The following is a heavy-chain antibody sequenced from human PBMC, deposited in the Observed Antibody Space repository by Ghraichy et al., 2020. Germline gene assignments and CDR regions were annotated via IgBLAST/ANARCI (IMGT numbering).Heavy chain of an antibody. CDR3: ARDPRSPDY. Sequence: GESLNISCAASGFSFSAYWVTWVRQAPGMGLEWVANINQDGSQKYYVDSVKGRFTISRDNAKNSLYLQMNSLRAEETAVYYCARDPRSPDYWGQGALVTVSS. V-gene: IGHV3-7*01. CDR1: GFSFSAYW. CDR2: INQDGSQK. J-gene: IGHJ4*02. D-gene: IGHD4-17*01.